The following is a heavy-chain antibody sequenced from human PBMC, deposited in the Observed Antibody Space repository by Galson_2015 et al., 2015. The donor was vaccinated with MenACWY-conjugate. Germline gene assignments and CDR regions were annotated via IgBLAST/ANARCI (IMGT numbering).Heavy chain of an antibody. Sequence: SLRLSCAASGFSFSSYWMSWVRQAPGKGLEWVANIKEDGSQKVYVDSVKGRFTISRDNAKNSLYLQMNSLRAEDTAVHYCAKDRGSYGDYIFDYWGQGTLVTVSS. CDR3: AKDRGSYGDYIFDY. CDR1: GFSFSSYW. D-gene: IGHD4-17*01. CDR2: IKEDGSQK. J-gene: IGHJ4*02. V-gene: IGHV3-7*03.